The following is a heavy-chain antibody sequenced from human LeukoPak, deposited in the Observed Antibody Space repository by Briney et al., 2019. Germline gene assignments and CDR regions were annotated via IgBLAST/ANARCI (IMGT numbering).Heavy chain of an antibody. CDR1: GYTFTSYG. V-gene: IGHV1-18*01. D-gene: IGHD2-15*01. Sequence: ASVKVSCKASGYTFTSYGISWVRQAPGQGLEWMGWISAYNGNTKYAQKLQGRVTMTTDTSTSTAYMELRSLRSDDTAVYYCARGASCYNCLDYYYGMDVWGQGTTVTVSS. CDR2: ISAYNGNT. CDR3: ARGASCYNCLDYYYGMDV. J-gene: IGHJ6*02.